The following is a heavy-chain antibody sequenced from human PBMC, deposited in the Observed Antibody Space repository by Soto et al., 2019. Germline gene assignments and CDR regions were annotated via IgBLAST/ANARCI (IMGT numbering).Heavy chain of an antibody. D-gene: IGHD3-9*01. CDR3: GHSRNSFDSPGLDV. V-gene: IGHV2-5*01. CDR1: GFSLTTGGLG. J-gene: IGHJ6*02. CDR2: IYWNDDR. Sequence: QITLKESGPTLVKPTQTLTLTCTFSGFSLTTGGLGVGWIRQPPGKALEWLGVIYWNDDRRYNPSLRNRLTHTKDPSKNQVFLTMPNMVPGDTATFHWGHSRNSFDSPGLDVGGQGTTATVPS.